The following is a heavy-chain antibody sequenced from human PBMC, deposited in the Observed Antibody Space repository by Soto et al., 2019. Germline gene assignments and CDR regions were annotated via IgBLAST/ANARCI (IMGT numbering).Heavy chain of an antibody. V-gene: IGHV3-30*19. J-gene: IGHJ3*02. CDR2: ISYDGSNK. D-gene: IGHD3-10*01. Sequence: QVQLVESGGGVVQPGRSLRLSCAASGFTFSSYDMHWVRQATGKGLEWVAVISYDGSNKYYADSVKGRFTISRDNSKNTLYLQMNSLRAEDTAVYYCARGAWPGGPGDAFDIWGQGTMVTVSS. CDR1: GFTFSSYD. CDR3: ARGAWPGGPGDAFDI.